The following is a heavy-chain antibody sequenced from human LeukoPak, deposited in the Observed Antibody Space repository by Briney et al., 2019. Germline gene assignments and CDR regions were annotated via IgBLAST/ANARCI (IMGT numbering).Heavy chain of an antibody. CDR3: AKEVVAATYNWFDP. Sequence: GGSLRLSCAASGFTFSSYAMSWVRQAPGKGLEWVSALSDSGGSTYYADSVKGRFTISRDNSKNTLYLQMNSLRAEDTAVYYCAKEVVAATYNWFDPWGQGTLVTVSP. V-gene: IGHV3-23*01. J-gene: IGHJ5*02. CDR1: GFTFSSYA. D-gene: IGHD2-15*01. CDR2: LSDSGGST.